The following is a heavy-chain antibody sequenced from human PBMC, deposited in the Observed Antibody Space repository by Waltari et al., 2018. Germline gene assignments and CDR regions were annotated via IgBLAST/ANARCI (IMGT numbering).Heavy chain of an antibody. CDR3: ARRLRDSLLDYGMDV. Sequence: QVQLVQSGAEVKKPGASVKVSCKASGYTFTSYGISWVRQAPGQGLEGMGLISAYNRNTNYAQKLQGRVTMTTDTSTSTAYMELRSLRSDDTAVYYCARRLRDSLLDYGMDVWGQGTTVTVSS. J-gene: IGHJ6*02. V-gene: IGHV1-18*01. CDR1: GYTFTSYG. CDR2: ISAYNRNT. D-gene: IGHD2-21*02.